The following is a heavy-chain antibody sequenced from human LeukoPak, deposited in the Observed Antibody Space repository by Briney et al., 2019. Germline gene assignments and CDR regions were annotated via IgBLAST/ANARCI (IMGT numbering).Heavy chain of an antibody. CDR1: GGSISSYY. CDR3: ARAIRAYWYFDL. Sequence: SETLSLTCTVSGGSISSYYWSWIRQPPGKGLEWIGYIYYSGSTDYNPSLKSRVTMSADPSKNQFSLKLSSVTAADTAVYYCARAIRAYWYFDLWGRGTLVTVSS. J-gene: IGHJ2*01. D-gene: IGHD2-2*02. CDR2: IYYSGST. V-gene: IGHV4-59*12.